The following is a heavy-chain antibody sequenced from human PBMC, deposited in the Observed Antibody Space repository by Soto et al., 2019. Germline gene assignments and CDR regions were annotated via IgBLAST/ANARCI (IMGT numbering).Heavy chain of an antibody. CDR3: AKGVVVAATPLYYFDY. J-gene: IGHJ4*02. CDR1: GFTFDDYA. V-gene: IGHV3-9*01. CDR2: ISWNSGSI. D-gene: IGHD2-15*01. Sequence: EVQLLESGGGLVQPGGSLRLSCAASGFTFDDYAMHWVRQAPGKGLEWVSGISWNSGSIGYADSVKGRFTISRDNAKNSLYLQMNSLRAEDTALYYCAKGVVVAATPLYYFDYWGQGTLVTVSS.